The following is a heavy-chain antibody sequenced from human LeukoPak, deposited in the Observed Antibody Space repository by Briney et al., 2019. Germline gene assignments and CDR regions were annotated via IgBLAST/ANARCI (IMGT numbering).Heavy chain of an antibody. CDR1: GFTFSTYS. Sequence: PGGSLRLSCAASGFTFSTYSMNWVRQAPGKGLEWVSYISSTSSTTSYADSVEGRFTISRDNAKNSLYLQMNSLRAEDTVVYYCARIIITMVRGVIITEGLDYWGQGTLVTVSS. V-gene: IGHV3-48*04. CDR3: ARIIITMVRGVIITEGLDY. CDR2: ISSTSSTT. J-gene: IGHJ4*02. D-gene: IGHD3-10*01.